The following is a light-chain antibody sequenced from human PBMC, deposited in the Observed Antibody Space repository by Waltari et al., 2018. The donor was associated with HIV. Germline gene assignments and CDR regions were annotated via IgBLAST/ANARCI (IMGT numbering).Light chain of an antibody. Sequence: QSALTQPPSASGSPGQSVTLSCAGTSSDIGLYNFVSWYQHHPGKAPKRMISEVSRRPSGVPDRFSGSKSGNTASLTVSGLQAEDEAAYYCFSYAGNNYLLFGGGTKLTVL. CDR1: SSDIGLYNF. V-gene: IGLV2-8*01. CDR3: FSYAGNNYLL. J-gene: IGLJ2*01. CDR2: EVS.